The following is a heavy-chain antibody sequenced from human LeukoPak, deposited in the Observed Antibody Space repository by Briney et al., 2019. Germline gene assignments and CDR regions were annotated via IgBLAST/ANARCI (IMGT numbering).Heavy chain of an antibody. J-gene: IGHJ6*03. CDR2: INPGAGST. CDR3: ARRHTGTSSNVYYYYFMDV. D-gene: IGHD2-2*01. V-gene: IGHV1-46*01. Sequence: ASVKVSCKASGYSFTLYHMHWVRQAPGQGLEWMGVINPGAGSTSYAPKFQGRVIMTRDTSTSTVSMELSRLTSEDTAVYYCARRHTGTSSNVYYYYFMDVWGKGTTVTVSS. CDR1: GYSFTLYH.